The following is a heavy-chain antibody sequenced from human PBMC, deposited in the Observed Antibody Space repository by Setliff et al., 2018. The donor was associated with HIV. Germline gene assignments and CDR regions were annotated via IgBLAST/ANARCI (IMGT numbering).Heavy chain of an antibody. J-gene: IGHJ5*02. V-gene: IGHV3-15*01. CDR2: IKTRADGGAA. CDR3: TSRPPNSSSRRFDP. D-gene: IGHD6-13*01. Sequence: GGSLRLSCATSGFNFVNAWMSWVRQAPGKGLECLGRIKTRADGGAADSAEPVKGRFTISRDDSKNTLYLQINSLKIEDTAMYYCTSRPPNSSSRRFDPWGQGTLVTVSS. CDR1: GFNFVNAW.